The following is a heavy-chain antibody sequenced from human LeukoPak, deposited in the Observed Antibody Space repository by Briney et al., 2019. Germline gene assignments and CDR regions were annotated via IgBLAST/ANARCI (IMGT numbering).Heavy chain of an antibody. CDR1: GGTFSSYA. D-gene: IGHD3-10*01. Sequence: SVKVSCKASGGTFSSYAISWVRQAPGQGLEWMGRIIPIFGIANYAQKFQGRVTITADKSTSTAYMELSSLRSEDTAVYYCARVGGTMVRGVPLYYYYGMDAWGQGTTVTVSS. V-gene: IGHV1-69*04. CDR3: ARVGGTMVRGVPLYYYYGMDA. CDR2: IIPIFGIA. J-gene: IGHJ6*02.